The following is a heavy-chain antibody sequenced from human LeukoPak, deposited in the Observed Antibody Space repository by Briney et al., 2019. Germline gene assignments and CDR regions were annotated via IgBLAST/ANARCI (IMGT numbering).Heavy chain of an antibody. D-gene: IGHD6-13*01. Sequence: PGGSLRLSCAASGFTFSSYGMHWVRQAPGKGLEWVAVIWYDGSNKYYADSVKGRFTISRDNSKNTLYLQMNSLRAEDTAVYYCARDIAAAGPDYWGKGTLATVPS. CDR1: GFTFSSYG. J-gene: IGHJ4*02. V-gene: IGHV3-33*01. CDR3: ARDIAAAGPDY. CDR2: IWYDGSNK.